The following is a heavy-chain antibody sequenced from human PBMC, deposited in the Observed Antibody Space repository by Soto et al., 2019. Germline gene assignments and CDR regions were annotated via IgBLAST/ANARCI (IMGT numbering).Heavy chain of an antibody. Sequence: QVQLLPPGPEVKKPGASVKVSCKASGYTFTAYYIIWGRQAPGPGPEWMGWINPNGGETNYAHKFRDSATLTTDTSMSVAYMEVSGLTFDDTALYYCARDSGYSYVLPDYLGQGTLVTVSS. D-gene: IGHD5-12*01. J-gene: IGHJ4*02. CDR3: ARDSGYSYVLPDY. CDR1: GYTFTAYY. V-gene: IGHV1-2*07. CDR2: INPNGGET.